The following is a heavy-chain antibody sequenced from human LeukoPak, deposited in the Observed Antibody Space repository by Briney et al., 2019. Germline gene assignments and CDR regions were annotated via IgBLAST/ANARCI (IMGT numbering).Heavy chain of an antibody. D-gene: IGHD1-26*01. CDR2: IYHSGST. CDR1: GGSISSGGYS. CDR3: ATENIRYSGSNGNFDY. J-gene: IGHJ4*02. Sequence: SETLSLTCAVSGGSISSGGYSWSWIRQPPGKGLEWIGYIYHSGSTYYNPSLKSRVTISVDRSKNQFSLKLSSVTAADTAVYYCATENIRYSGSNGNFDYWGQGTLVTVSS. V-gene: IGHV4-30-2*01.